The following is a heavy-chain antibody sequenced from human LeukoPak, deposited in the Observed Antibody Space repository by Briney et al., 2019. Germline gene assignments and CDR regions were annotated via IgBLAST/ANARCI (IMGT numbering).Heavy chain of an antibody. V-gene: IGHV4-59*01. CDR2: IYSSGST. CDR3: TRAIRGVIINYYYYYMDV. D-gene: IGHD3-10*01. Sequence: SETLSLTCNVSGGSIRGYYWSWIRQPPGKGLEWIGYIYSSGSTNYNPSLKSRVTMSVDTSKNQFSLKVSSVTAADTAVYYCTRAIRGVIINYYYYYMDVWGKGTTVTISS. J-gene: IGHJ6*03. CDR1: GGSIRGYY.